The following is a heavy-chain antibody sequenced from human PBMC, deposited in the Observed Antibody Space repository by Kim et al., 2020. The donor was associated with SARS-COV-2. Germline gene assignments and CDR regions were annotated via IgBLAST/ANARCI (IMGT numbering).Heavy chain of an antibody. J-gene: IGHJ4*02. CDR2: IYPSGIT. V-gene: IGHV4-4*07. CDR1: GGSITSDY. Sequence: SETLSLTCTVSGGSITSDYWSWIRQPAGKGLEWIGRIYPSGITNYNPSLKSRVTMSVDTSKNQISLKLTSVTAADTAEYYCASPLGYWGQGTLDTVSS. CDR3: ASPLGY.